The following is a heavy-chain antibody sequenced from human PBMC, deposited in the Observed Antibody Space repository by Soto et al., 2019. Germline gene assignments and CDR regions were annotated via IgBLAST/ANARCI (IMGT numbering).Heavy chain of an antibody. CDR3: ASQHYYDSSGYYVGY. D-gene: IGHD3-22*01. Sequence: KASETLSLTCAVHGGSFSGYYWDWIRQPPGKGLEWIGEVNHGGTSNYNPSLKSRAIISVDTSKNQFSLKLSSVTAADTAVYYCASQHYYDSSGYYVGYWGQGTLVTVSS. J-gene: IGHJ4*02. V-gene: IGHV4-34*01. CDR1: GGSFSGYY. CDR2: VNHGGTS.